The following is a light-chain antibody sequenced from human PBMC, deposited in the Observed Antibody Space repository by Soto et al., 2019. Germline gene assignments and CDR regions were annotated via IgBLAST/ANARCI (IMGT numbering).Light chain of an antibody. CDR3: RQRSNWPLT. J-gene: IGKJ4*01. CDR1: PSVSSY. CDR2: DAS. Sequence: EIVLTQSPATLSLSPGERATLSCRASPSVSSYLAWYQQKPGQAPRLLIYDASNRATGIPARFSGSGSGTDFTLTISSLEPEDFAVYYCRQRSNWPLTFGGGTKVEIK. V-gene: IGKV3-11*01.